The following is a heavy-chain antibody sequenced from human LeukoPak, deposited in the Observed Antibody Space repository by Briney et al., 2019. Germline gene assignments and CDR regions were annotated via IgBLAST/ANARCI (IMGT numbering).Heavy chain of an antibody. CDR3: ARRGTNWGRFDY. CDR2: IPYSWST. CDR1: SGYISTSSYN. D-gene: IGHD7-27*01. V-gene: IGHV4-39*01. J-gene: IGHJ4*02. Sequence: SETLSLTCTVSSGYISTSSYNWCWIRQPPGKVLVRIVTIPYSWSTYYSPSLRSRVTMSADTSKNPLSLKLTSVTAADTAVYYCARRGTNWGRFDYWGQGSLVTVSS.